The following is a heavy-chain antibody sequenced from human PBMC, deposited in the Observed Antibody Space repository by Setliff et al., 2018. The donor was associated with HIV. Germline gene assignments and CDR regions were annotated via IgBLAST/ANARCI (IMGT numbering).Heavy chain of an antibody. J-gene: IGHJ1*01. D-gene: IGHD6-13*01. CDR1: GYTLTELS. V-gene: IGHV1-24*01. CDR3: ATDPGYSSTWYSESFQH. CDR2: FDPEDGET. Sequence: GASLKVSCKISGYTLTELSIHWVRQAPGKGLEWMANFDPEDGETFYAQKFQGRLTMTEDTSTDTAYMELSSLRSDDTAMYYCATDPGYSSTWYSESFQHWGQGTVVTVSS.